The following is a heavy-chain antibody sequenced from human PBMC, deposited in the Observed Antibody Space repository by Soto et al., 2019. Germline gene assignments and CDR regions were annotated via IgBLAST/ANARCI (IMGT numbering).Heavy chain of an antibody. CDR1: GGTFSSYA. D-gene: IGHD3-3*01. CDR2: IIPIFGTA. Sequence: ASVKVSCKASGGTFSSYAISWVRQAPGQGLGWMGGIIPIFGTANYAQKFQGRVTITADKSTSTAYMELSSLRSEDTAVYYCARELKMSGYPNYYYYYGMDVWGQGTTVTVSS. CDR3: ARELKMSGYPNYYYYYGMDV. V-gene: IGHV1-69*06. J-gene: IGHJ6*02.